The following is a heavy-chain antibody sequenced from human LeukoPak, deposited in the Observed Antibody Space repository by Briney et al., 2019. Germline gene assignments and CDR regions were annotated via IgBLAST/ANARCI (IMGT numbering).Heavy chain of an antibody. CDR2: VTGSLDYK. J-gene: IGHJ4*02. D-gene: IGHD1-1*01. Sequence: GGSLRLSCVASGITFNSYSMNWVRQAPGKGREWVSSVTGSLDYKSYADSVKGRFTISRDNAKNSLYLQMNSLRAEDTAVYYCASMEGVFVYWGQGTLVTVSS. CDR3: ASMEGVFVY. CDR1: GITFNSYS. V-gene: IGHV3-21*01.